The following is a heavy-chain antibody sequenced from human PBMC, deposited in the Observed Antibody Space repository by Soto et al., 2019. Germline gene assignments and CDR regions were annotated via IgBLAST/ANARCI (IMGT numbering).Heavy chain of an antibody. D-gene: IGHD3-22*01. CDR2: IRSKAYGGTT. Sequence: HPGGSLRLSCTASGFTFGDYAMSWFRQAPGKGLEWVGFIRSKAYGGTTEYAASVKGRFTISRDDSKSIAYLQMNSLKTEDTAVYYCTRENYYDTSGYIDYWGQGTLVTVSS. CDR1: GFTFGDYA. J-gene: IGHJ4*02. CDR3: TRENYYDTSGYIDY. V-gene: IGHV3-49*03.